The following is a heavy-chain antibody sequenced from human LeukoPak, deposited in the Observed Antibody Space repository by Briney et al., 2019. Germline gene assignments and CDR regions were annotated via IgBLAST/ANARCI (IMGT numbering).Heavy chain of an antibody. V-gene: IGHV4-34*01. CDR1: GGSFSGYY. Sequence: SETLSLTCAVYGGSFSGYYWSWIRQPPGKGLEWIGEINHSGSTNYNPSLKSRVTISVDTSKNQFSLKLSSVTAADTAVYYCARDLDRGFDPWGQGTLITVSS. CDR3: ARDLDRGFDP. CDR2: INHSGST. J-gene: IGHJ5*02. D-gene: IGHD3-10*01.